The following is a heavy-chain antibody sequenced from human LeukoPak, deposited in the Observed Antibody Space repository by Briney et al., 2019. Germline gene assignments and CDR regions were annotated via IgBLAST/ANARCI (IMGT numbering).Heavy chain of an antibody. CDR1: GFTFSDHY. J-gene: IGHJ3*02. CDR2: IRNKANSYTT. D-gene: IGHD3-3*01. Sequence: GGSLRLSCAASGFTFSDHYMDWVRQAPGKGLEWVGRIRNKANSYTTEYAAYVQGRFTISRDDSKNSLYLQMNSLKAEDTAVYYCARAQAGVKGAFDIWGQGTMVTVSS. V-gene: IGHV3-72*01. CDR3: ARAQAGVKGAFDI.